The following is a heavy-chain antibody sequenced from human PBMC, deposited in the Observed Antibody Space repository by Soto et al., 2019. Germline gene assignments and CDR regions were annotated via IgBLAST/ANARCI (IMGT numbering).Heavy chain of an antibody. J-gene: IGHJ6*02. Sequence: EVQLVQSGAEVKKPGESLKISCKGSGYSFTSYWIGWVRQMPGKGLEWMGIIYPGDSDTRYSPSFQGQVTISADKSINPAYLQGGSLKASDTGMYYCARLPYSGSTGYYYGMDVWGQGTTVTVSS. CDR3: ARLPYSGSTGYYYGMDV. CDR2: IYPGDSDT. CDR1: GYSFTSYW. D-gene: IGHD1-26*01. V-gene: IGHV5-51*03.